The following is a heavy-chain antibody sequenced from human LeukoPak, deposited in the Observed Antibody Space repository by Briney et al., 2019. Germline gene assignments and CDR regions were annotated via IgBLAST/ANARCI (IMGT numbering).Heavy chain of an antibody. J-gene: IGHJ6*02. D-gene: IGHD3-3*01. Sequence: PGGSLRLSCAASGFTVSTIYMSWVRQAPGKGLEWVSVVYSGGSTYYADSVKGRFTTSRDNSKNTLYLQMSSLRAEDTAVYYCARHFGVISKGVYYYYYGLDVWGQGTTVTVSS. CDR1: GFTVSTIY. V-gene: IGHV3-66*04. CDR2: VYSGGST. CDR3: ARHFGVISKGVYYYYYGLDV.